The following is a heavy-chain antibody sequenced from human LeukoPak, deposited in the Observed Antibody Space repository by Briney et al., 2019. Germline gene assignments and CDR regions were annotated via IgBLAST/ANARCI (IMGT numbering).Heavy chain of an antibody. D-gene: IGHD3-10*01. CDR1: GYTITDYY. J-gene: IGHJ4*02. CDR2: INPNSGGT. CDR3: ARAHYLRLYFFDY. V-gene: IGHV1-2*02. Sequence: ASVKVSCTASGYTITDYYIHWVRQAPGQGLEWMGWINPNSGGTNYAQKFEGRVTMTTDTSINTGYVELSSLTSDDTAVYFCARAHYLRLYFFDYWGQGTLVTVSS.